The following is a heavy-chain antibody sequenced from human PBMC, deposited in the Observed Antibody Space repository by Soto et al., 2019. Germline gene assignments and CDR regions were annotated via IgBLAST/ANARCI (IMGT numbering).Heavy chain of an antibody. V-gene: IGHV3-66*01. CDR3: ARDNYYYGSGSYE. CDR2: IYSGGST. D-gene: IGHD3-10*01. J-gene: IGHJ4*02. CDR1: GFTFSSYA. Sequence: PGGSLRLSCAASGFTFSSYAMNWVRQAPGKGLEWVSVIYSGGSTYYADSVKGRFTISRDNSKNTLYLQMNSLRAEDTAVYYCARDNYYYGSGSYEWGQGTLVTVSS.